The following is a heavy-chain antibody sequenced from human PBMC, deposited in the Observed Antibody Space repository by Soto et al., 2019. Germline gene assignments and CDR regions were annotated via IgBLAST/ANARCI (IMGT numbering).Heavy chain of an antibody. J-gene: IGHJ4*02. Sequence: PGGSLRLSCAASGFTFSDSAMHWVRQASGKGLEWVGRIRSKPKNYATAYAASVKGRFTISRDDSKNTAYLQMNSLKTEDTAVYYCVRLNQYTVVEVNYWGQGSLVTVSS. CDR2: IRSKPKNYAT. D-gene: IGHD2-15*01. CDR3: VRLNQYTVVEVNY. CDR1: GFTFSDSA. V-gene: IGHV3-73*01.